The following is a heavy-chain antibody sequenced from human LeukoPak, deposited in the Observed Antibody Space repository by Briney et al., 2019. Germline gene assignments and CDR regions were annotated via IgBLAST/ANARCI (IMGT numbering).Heavy chain of an antibody. V-gene: IGHV4-30-4*01. J-gene: IGHJ5*02. Sequence: SQTLSLTCTVSGGSISSGDYYWSWIRQPPGKGLEWIGYIYYSGSTYYNPSLKSRVTISVDTSKNQFSLKLSSVTAADTAVYYCARDLREDSSGNNWFDPWGQGTLVTVSS. CDR3: ARDLREDSSGNNWFDP. CDR1: GGSISSGDYY. D-gene: IGHD3-22*01. CDR2: IYYSGST.